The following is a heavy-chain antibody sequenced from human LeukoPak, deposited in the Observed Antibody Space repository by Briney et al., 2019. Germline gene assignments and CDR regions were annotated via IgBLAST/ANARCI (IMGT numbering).Heavy chain of an antibody. V-gene: IGHV4-59*01. D-gene: IGHD3-16*02. CDR2: IYYSGST. CDR1: GGSISSYY. J-gene: IGHJ4*02. CDR3: ARGIMITFGGVIVDY. Sequence: SETLSLTCPVSGGSISSYYWSWIRQPPGKGLEWIGYIYYSGSTNYNPSLKSRVTISVDTSKNQFSLKLSSVTAADTAVYYCARGIMITFGGVIVDYWGQGTLVTVSS.